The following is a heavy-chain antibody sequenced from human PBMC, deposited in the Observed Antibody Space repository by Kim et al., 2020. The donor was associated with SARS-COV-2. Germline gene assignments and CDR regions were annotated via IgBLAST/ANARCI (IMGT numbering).Heavy chain of an antibody. CDR3: ARVEAGAAAQSEPTDY. D-gene: IGHD1-26*01. J-gene: IGHJ4*02. V-gene: IGHV4-30-2*04. Sequence: SLKSRVTISVDKSKNQFSLKLSSVTAADTAVYYCARVEAGAAAQSEPTDYWGQGTLVTVSS.